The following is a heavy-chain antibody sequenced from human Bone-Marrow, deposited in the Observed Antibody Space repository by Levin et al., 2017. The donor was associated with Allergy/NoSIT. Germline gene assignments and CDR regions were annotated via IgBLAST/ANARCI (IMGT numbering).Heavy chain of an antibody. J-gene: IGHJ4*02. CDR1: GYIFVNFG. D-gene: IGHD5-24*01. V-gene: IGHV1-18*03. CDR3: ARRGRTRAMAGVEDY. Sequence: AGESLKISCKASGYIFVNFGINWVRQAPGQGLEWVGWVSAYNGDTASARSLQDRLTMATDTSTSTAYMELRSLRPDDMAVYYCARRGRTRAMAGVEDYWGQGTLVIVSP. CDR2: VSAYNGDT.